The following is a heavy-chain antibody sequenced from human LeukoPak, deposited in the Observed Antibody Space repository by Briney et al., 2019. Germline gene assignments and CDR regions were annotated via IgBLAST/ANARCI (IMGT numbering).Heavy chain of an antibody. CDR3: TRVSCSGASCSDY. Sequence: PGGSLRLSCAASGFLFSSYSMNWVRQAPGKGLEWVSSISATTGYIFYADSVKGRSTISRDNTKNSLYLQMNSLRAEDTAVYYCTRVSCSGASCSDYWGQGTLVTVSS. J-gene: IGHJ4*02. CDR2: ISATTGYI. D-gene: IGHD2-15*01. V-gene: IGHV3-21*01. CDR1: GFLFSSYS.